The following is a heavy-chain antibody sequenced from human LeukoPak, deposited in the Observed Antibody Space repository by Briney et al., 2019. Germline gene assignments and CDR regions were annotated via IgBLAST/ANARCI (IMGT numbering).Heavy chain of an antibody. Sequence: PGGSLRLSCAASGXTFSSYAMHWVRQAPGKGQEWVAVISYDGSNKYYADSVKGRFTISRDNSKNTLYLQMNSLRAEDTAVYYCARDSIGFGELTHGMDVWGQGTTVTVSS. J-gene: IGHJ6*02. D-gene: IGHD3-10*01. V-gene: IGHV3-30-3*01. CDR3: ARDSIGFGELTHGMDV. CDR1: GXTFSSYA. CDR2: ISYDGSNK.